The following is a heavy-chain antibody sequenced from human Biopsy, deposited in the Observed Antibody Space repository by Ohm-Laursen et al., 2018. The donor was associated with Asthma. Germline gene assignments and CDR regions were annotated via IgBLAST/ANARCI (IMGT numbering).Heavy chain of an antibody. J-gene: IGHJ6*02. Sequence: TLSLTCAVSDASINSGGYSWNWIRQPPGKGLELIAYLFHSGTTYYNPSLKGRVTISVDRSQRQFSLKVNSVTAADTAVYYCARMNTLIQAANYFSYAMDVWGQGTTVTVSS. V-gene: IGHV4-30-2*01. CDR3: ARMNTLIQAANYFSYAMDV. CDR1: DASINSGGYS. D-gene: IGHD3-9*01. CDR2: LFHSGTT.